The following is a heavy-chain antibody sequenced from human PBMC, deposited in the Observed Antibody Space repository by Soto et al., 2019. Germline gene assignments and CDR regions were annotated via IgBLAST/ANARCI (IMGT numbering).Heavy chain of an antibody. D-gene: IGHD1-26*01. CDR3: ARDLREAGGHDY. V-gene: IGHV3-33*01. J-gene: IGHJ4*02. Sequence: GGSLRLSCAASGFTFSSYGMHWVRQAPGKGLEWVAVIWYDGSNKYYADSVKGRFTISRDNSKNTLYLQMNSLRAEDTAVYYCARDLREAGGHDYWGQGTLVTVSS. CDR1: GFTFSSYG. CDR2: IWYDGSNK.